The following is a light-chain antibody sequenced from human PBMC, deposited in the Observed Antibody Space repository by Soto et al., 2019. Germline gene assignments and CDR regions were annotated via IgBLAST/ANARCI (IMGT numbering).Light chain of an antibody. CDR2: EAS. V-gene: IGKV1-5*01. CDR1: QSISSW. Sequence: DIQMTQSPSTLSASVGDRVTITCRASQSISSWLAWYQQKPGKAPKLLIHEASRLESGVPSRFSGSESGTEFTLTISDLHAEDFATYYCQQYTNFPLTFGGGTKVEIK. CDR3: QQYTNFPLT. J-gene: IGKJ4*01.